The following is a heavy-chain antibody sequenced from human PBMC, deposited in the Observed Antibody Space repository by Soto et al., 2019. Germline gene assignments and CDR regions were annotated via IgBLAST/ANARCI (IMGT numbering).Heavy chain of an antibody. V-gene: IGHV3-48*02. Sequence: PGVSLRLSCAGSGFTFSSYSMNWVRQAPGEGLEWVSHISSSSSFMSYADSVKGRFTISRDNAKNSLHLQMNSLKDEDTAVYYCALLSPRGYYWFQHWGQGTLVTVSS. CDR2: ISSSSSFM. CDR3: ALLSPRGYYWFQH. CDR1: GFTFSSYS. J-gene: IGHJ1*01. D-gene: IGHD3-22*01.